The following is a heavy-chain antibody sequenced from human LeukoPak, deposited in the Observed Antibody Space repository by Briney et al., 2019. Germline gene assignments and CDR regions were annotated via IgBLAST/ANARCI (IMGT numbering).Heavy chain of an antibody. CDR3: ARDRDTATHQAYYYYGMDV. J-gene: IGHJ6*02. CDR1: GGTFSSYA. CDR2: IIPIFGTA. V-gene: IGHV1-69*05. D-gene: IGHD5-18*01. Sequence: GSSVKVSCKASGGTFSSYAISWVRQAPGQGPEWMGGIIPIFGTANYAQKFQGRVTITTDESTSTAYMELSSLGSEDTAVYYCARDRDTATHQAYYYYGMDVWGQGTTVTVSS.